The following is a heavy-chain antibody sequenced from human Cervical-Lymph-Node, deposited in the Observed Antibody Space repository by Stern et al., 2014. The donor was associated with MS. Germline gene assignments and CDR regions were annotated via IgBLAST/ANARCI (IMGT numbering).Heavy chain of an antibody. J-gene: IGHJ6*02. CDR2: IIPLFGTT. D-gene: IGHD1-1*01. V-gene: IGHV1-69*01. CDR1: GDTFINFG. CDR3: ARDNDDNGMDI. Sequence: QVQLVQSGAEVKKPGSSVKVSCTASGDTFINFGISWVRPAPGQGLEWMGGIIPLFGTTEYVERFQGRVTITADESATTVYMELSSLRSEDTAVYYCARDNDDNGMDIWGQGTTVTVSS.